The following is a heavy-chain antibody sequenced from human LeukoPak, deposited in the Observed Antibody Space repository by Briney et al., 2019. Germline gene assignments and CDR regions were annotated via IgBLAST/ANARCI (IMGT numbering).Heavy chain of an antibody. CDR3: AAPSMIRGAAYDY. CDR2: INPSGGST. D-gene: IGHD3-10*01. CDR1: GYTFISYY. J-gene: IGHJ4*02. Sequence: ASVKVSCKASGYTFISYYMHWVRQAPGQGLEWMGTINPSGGSTDYAQKFQGRVTMTRNTSISTAYMELSSLRSDDTAVYYCAAPSMIRGAAYDYWGQGTLVSVSS. V-gene: IGHV1-46*01.